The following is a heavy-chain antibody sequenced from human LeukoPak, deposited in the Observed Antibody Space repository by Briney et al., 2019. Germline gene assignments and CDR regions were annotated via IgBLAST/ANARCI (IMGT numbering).Heavy chain of an antibody. V-gene: IGHV1-24*01. CDR1: GYTLTELS. CDR3: ATEGYCSSTSCYYAFDI. Sequence: ASVTVSCKVSGYTLTELSMHWVRQAPGKGLEWMGGFDPEDGETIYAQKFQGRVTMTEDTSTDTAYMELSSLRSEDTAVYYCATEGYCSSTSCYYAFDIWGQGTMVTVSS. CDR2: FDPEDGET. J-gene: IGHJ3*02. D-gene: IGHD2-2*01.